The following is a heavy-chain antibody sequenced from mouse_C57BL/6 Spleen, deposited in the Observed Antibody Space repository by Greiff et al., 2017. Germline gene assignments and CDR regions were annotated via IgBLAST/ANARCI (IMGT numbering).Heavy chain of an antibody. CDR2: IFPGSGST. Sequence: QVQLQQSGPELVRPGASVKISCKAPGYTFTSHWMQWVRQRPGQGLEGIGEIFPGSGSTYYNEKFKGKATLTVDTSSSTAYMQLSSLTSEDSAVYFCARNDWERGGFDYWGQGTTLTVSS. V-gene: IGHV1-56*01. D-gene: IGHD4-1*01. CDR1: GYTFTSHW. J-gene: IGHJ2*01. CDR3: ARNDWERGGFDY.